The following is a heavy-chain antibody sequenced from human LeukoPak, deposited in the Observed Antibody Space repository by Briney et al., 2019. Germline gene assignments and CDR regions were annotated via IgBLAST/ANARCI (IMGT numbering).Heavy chain of an antibody. CDR1: GGAISSGDYY. J-gene: IGHJ4*02. D-gene: IGHD3-9*01. CDR3: ARGREGDILTGYYD. Sequence: SQTLSLTCTVSGGAISSGDYYWSWIRQHPGKGLEWIGYIYYSGSTYYNSSLKSRVTISVDTSENQFSLKLSSVTAADTAVYYCARGREGDILTGYYDWGQGALVTVSS. CDR2: IYYSGST. V-gene: IGHV4-31*03.